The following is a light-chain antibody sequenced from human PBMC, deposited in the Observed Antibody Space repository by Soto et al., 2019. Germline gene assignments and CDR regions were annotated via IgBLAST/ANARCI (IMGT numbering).Light chain of an antibody. CDR2: DAS. V-gene: IGKV1-5*01. CDR3: QQYNSNSWT. J-gene: IGKJ1*01. Sequence: DIQMTQSPSTLSASVGDRVTITCRASQSISNWLAWYQQKPGKAPKLLIYDASSLESGVPSRFSGRGSGADFTLTISSLQPDDFATYYCQQYNSNSWTFGQGTKVEIK. CDR1: QSISNW.